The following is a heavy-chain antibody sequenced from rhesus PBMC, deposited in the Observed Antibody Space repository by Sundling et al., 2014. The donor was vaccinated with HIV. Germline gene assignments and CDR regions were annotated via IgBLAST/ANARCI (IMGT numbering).Heavy chain of an antibody. J-gene: IGHJ4*01. CDR1: GASISSNY. CDR3: ARVILAGTLFDY. CDR2: IYGSGGST. D-gene: IGHD1-1-1*01. Sequence: QVQLQESGPGLVKPSETLSLTCAVSGASISSNYWSWIRQAPGKGLEWIGRIYGSGGSTDYNPSLKSRVTIAKDTSKNQFSLKLSSVTAADTAVYYCARVILAGTLFDYWGQGVLVTVSS. V-gene: IGHV4S2*01.